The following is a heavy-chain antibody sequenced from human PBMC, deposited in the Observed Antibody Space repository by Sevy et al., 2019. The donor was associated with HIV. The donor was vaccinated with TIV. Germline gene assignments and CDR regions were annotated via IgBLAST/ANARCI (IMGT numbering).Heavy chain of an antibody. CDR3: AREGSLRYFDL. Sequence: GGSLRLSCAASGFTFSDYYMNWIRQSPRRGLEWVSYISSTGTTIYYADSVKGRFTISRDNAKNSLYLQMNSLRAEDTAVYYCAREGSLRYFDLWGRVTLVTVSS. V-gene: IGHV3-11*01. CDR2: ISSTGTTI. J-gene: IGHJ2*01. CDR1: GFTFSDYY. D-gene: IGHD3-10*01.